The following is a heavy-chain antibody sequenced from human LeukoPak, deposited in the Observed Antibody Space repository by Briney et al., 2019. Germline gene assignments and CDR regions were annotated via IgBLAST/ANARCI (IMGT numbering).Heavy chain of an antibody. D-gene: IGHD3-10*01. J-gene: IGHJ5*02. CDR1: GGYISSGSYY. Sequence: SETLSLTCTVSGGYISSGSYYWSWIRQPAGKGLEWIANIYHTGSTYYNPSLKSRVTISVDTSANQFSLKLNSVTAADTAVYYCARPIRSRDNNWFDPWGQGTLVIVSS. V-gene: IGHV4-39*01. CDR2: IYHTGST. CDR3: ARPIRSRDNNWFDP.